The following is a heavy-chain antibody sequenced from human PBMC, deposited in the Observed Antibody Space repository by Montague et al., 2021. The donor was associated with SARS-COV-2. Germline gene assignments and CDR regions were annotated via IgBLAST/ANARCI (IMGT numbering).Heavy chain of an antibody. CDR2: VYRSGDA. CDR1: GDSTNSGSYY. CDR3: GRGLVGFAGHWL. J-gene: IGHJ3*01. D-gene: IGHD1-26*01. Sequence: TLSLTCTVSGDSTNSGSYYWSWLRQPAGKGLEWIGRVYRSGDANYHPSLESRISISIDTSKNQTSLRLTSVTAADTGVYYCGRGLVGFAGHWLRGHGTMVTVS. V-gene: IGHV4-61*02.